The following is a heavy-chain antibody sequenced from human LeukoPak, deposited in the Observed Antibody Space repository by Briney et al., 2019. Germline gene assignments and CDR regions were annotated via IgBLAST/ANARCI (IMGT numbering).Heavy chain of an antibody. CDR2: IYSGGST. D-gene: IGHD3-22*01. J-gene: IGHJ4*02. Sequence: GGSLRLSCAASGFTVSSNYMSWVRQAPGKGLEWASVIYSGGSTYYADSVKGRFTISRDNSKNTLYLQMNSLRAEDTAVYYCAREGRRYYDSSGYYLDYWGQGTLVTVSS. CDR3: AREGRRYYDSSGYYLDY. V-gene: IGHV3-53*01. CDR1: GFTVSSNY.